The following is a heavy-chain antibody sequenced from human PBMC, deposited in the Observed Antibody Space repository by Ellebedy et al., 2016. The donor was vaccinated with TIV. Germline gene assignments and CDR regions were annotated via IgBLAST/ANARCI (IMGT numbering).Heavy chain of an antibody. Sequence: GGSLRLSCAASGFTFSNYAMSWVRQAPGKGLEWVSAISSGGTSTYYADSVKGRFTISRDNAKNSLYLQMNSLRAEDTAVYYCIRVPEVERWPRTFDIWGQGTMVTVSS. D-gene: IGHD4-23*01. CDR1: GFTFSNYA. CDR2: ISSGGTST. CDR3: IRVPEVERWPRTFDI. J-gene: IGHJ3*02. V-gene: IGHV3-23*01.